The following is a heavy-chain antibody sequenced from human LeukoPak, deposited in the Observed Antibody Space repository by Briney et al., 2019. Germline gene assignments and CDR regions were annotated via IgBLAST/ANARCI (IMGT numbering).Heavy chain of an antibody. CDR1: GGSINSGDYY. CDR2: IYYSGST. D-gene: IGHD3-3*01. J-gene: IGHJ4*02. Sequence: SQTLSLTCTVSGGSINSGDYYWSWIRQPPGKGLEWIGYIYYSGSTYYNPSLKSRVTISVDTSKNQFSLKLSSVTAADTAVYYCARTSGYDFWSGYHRSDYWGQGTLVTVSS. CDR3: ARTSGYDFWSGYHRSDY. V-gene: IGHV4-30-4*08.